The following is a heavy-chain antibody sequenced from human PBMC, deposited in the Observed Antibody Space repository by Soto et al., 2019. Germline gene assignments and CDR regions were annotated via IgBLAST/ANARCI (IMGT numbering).Heavy chain of an antibody. CDR2: IHASGNT. CDR1: GGSLNNFN. J-gene: IGHJ5*02. Sequence: SETLSLTCRVSGGSLNNFNWNWIRQTAGKGLEWIGRIHASGNTNYNPSLRSRATLSVDTSKNQFSLKVRSVTAAAAAVYYCASSSHKHSWLDPWRQGTLVTVSS. CDR3: ASSSHKHSWLDP. V-gene: IGHV4-4*07. D-gene: IGHD6-13*01.